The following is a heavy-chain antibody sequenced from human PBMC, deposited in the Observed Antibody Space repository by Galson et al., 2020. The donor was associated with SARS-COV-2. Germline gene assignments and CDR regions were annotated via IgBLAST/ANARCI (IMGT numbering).Heavy chain of an antibody. V-gene: IGHV3-23*01. CDR2: ISGSGDVT. D-gene: IGHD5-18*01. CDR1: GFTFSSYA. J-gene: IGHJ4*02. CDR3: AKDLGTTMVEIFDY. Sequence: GGSLRLSCATSGFTFSSYAMSWVRQAPGKGLEWVSSISGSGDVTYYADSVKGRFTISRDNSKNTLYLQMNSLRAEDTAVFYCAKDLGTTMVEIFDYWGQGTLVTVSS.